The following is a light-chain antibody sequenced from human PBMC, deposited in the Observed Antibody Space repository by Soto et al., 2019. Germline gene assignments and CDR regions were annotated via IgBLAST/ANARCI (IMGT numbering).Light chain of an antibody. V-gene: IGKV4-1*01. CDR1: QSVLYSSSNENY. CDR2: WAS. J-gene: IGKJ1*01. CDR3: QQYYSTRRT. Sequence: DIVMTQSPDSLAVSLGERATINCKSSQSVLYSSSNENYLAWYQQKPGQPPKLLIYWASTRESGVPDRFSGSGSATDFTLTISSLQAEDVAVYYCQQYYSTRRTFGQGTKVEIK.